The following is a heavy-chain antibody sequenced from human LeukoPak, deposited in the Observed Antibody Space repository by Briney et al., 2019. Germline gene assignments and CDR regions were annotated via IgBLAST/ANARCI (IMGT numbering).Heavy chain of an antibody. V-gene: IGHV4-39*01. CDR1: GGSLSSSSYY. Sequence: SETLSLTCTVSGGSLSSSSYYWGWIRQPPGKGLEWIGSIYYSGSTYYNPSLKSRVTISVDTSKNQFSLKLSSVTAADTAVYYCARLVVVSLGYMDVWGKGTTVTVSS. CDR2: IYYSGST. CDR3: ARLVVVSLGYMDV. J-gene: IGHJ6*03. D-gene: IGHD3-22*01.